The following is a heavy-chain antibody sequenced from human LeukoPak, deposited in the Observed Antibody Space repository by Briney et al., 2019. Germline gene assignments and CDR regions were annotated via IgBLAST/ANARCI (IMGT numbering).Heavy chain of an antibody. D-gene: IGHD4-17*01. J-gene: IGHJ4*02. Sequence: SETLSLTCTVSGGSISSGDYHWNWIRQPPGEGLEWMGFIHDSGSTYYNPSPKSRIIISRDVSKKQFSLKLSSVTAADTAVYYCARSANTYGLDYWGQGTLVTVSS. CDR3: ARSANTYGLDY. CDR1: GGSISSGDYH. V-gene: IGHV4-30-4*01. CDR2: IHDSGST.